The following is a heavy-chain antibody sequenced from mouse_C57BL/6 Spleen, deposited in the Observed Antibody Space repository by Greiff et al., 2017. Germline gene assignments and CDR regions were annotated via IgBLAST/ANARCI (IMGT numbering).Heavy chain of an antibody. CDR2: ISNGGGST. CDR3: ARPHYSNYWDFDV. Sequence: DVKLVESGGGLVQPGGSLKLSCAASGFTFSDYYMYWVRQTPEKRLEWVAYISNGGGSTYYPDTVKGRFTISRDNAKNTLYLQMSRLKSEDTAMYYCARPHYSNYWDFDVWGTGTTVTVSS. D-gene: IGHD2-5*01. CDR1: GFTFSDYY. J-gene: IGHJ1*03. V-gene: IGHV5-12*01.